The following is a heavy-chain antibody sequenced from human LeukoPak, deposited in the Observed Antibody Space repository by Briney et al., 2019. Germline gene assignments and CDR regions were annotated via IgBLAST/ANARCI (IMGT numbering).Heavy chain of an antibody. V-gene: IGHV4-39*01. CDR1: GGSVSSSSFY. CDR3: ARHNWNDGDF. J-gene: IGHJ4*02. D-gene: IGHD1-20*01. Sequence: SETLSLTCTVSGGSVSSSSFYWGWLRQPPGKGLEWIGSLYYSGIPYYNPSLKSRVTISVDTSKNQFPLKLSSVTAADTAVYYCARHNWNDGDFWGQGTLVTVFS. CDR2: LYYSGIP.